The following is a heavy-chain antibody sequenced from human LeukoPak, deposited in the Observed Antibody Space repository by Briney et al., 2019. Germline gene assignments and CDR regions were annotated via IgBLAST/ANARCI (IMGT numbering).Heavy chain of an antibody. CDR1: GFTFTSYT. J-gene: IGHJ4*02. D-gene: IGHD2-2*02. CDR2: ITGNGDII. CDR3: ANSYTDTWFYFDH. V-gene: IGHV3-21*01. Sequence: GGSLRLSCAASGFTFTSYTMNWVRQSPGKGRRGVSSITGNGDIINYADSVKGRFTISRDNSKNSLCLQLNSLTAEDTAFYYCANSYTDTWFYFDHWGQGTLVTVSS.